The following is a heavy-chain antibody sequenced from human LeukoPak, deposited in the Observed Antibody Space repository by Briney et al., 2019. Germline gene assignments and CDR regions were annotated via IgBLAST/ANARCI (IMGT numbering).Heavy chain of an antibody. J-gene: IGHJ6*03. CDR1: GFTFSNYN. D-gene: IGHD4-17*01. CDR3: ARTTVTSLYQYYYMGV. V-gene: IGHV3-21*01. CDR2: ISSTSGYI. Sequence: GGSLRLSCAASGFTFSNYNMNWVRQAPGKGLEWVSSISSTSGYIYYADSVKGRFTISRDNAQNSLYLQLNSLRAEDTAVYYCARTTVTSLYQYYYMGVWGKGTTVTVSS.